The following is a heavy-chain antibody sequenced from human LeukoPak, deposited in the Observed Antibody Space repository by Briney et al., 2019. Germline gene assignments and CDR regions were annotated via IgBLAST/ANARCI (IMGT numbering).Heavy chain of an antibody. CDR2: IHPGDSDT. CDR1: AYSFSKYW. J-gene: IGHJ4*02. Sequence: GESLKISCKGSAYSFSKYWISWVRQMPGKGLEWMGIIHPGDSDTRYSPSFQGQVTISADKSISTAYLQWSSLKASDTAMYYCARLPNGWISDYWGQGTLVTVSS. V-gene: IGHV5-51*01. CDR3: ARLPNGWISDY. D-gene: IGHD6-19*01.